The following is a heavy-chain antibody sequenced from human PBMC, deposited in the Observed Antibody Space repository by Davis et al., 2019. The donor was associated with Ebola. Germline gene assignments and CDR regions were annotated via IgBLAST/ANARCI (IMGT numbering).Heavy chain of an antibody. Sequence: GGSLRLSCAASGFTFSGYAMYWVRQAPGKGLEWVAVISYDGSNKYYADSVKGRFTISRDNSQNTLSLQMNSLRAEDTAVYYCAEIYWVRYGMDVWGQGTTVTVSS. CDR3: AEIYWVRYGMDV. CDR2: ISYDGSNK. CDR1: GFTFSGYA. J-gene: IGHJ6*02. D-gene: IGHD2-8*02. V-gene: IGHV3-30*04.